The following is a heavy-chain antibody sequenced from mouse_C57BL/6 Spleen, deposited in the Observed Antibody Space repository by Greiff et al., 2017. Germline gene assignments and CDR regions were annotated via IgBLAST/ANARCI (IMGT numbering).Heavy chain of an antibody. V-gene: IGHV1-47*01. Sequence: VKLMESGAELVKPGASVKMSCKASGYTFTTYPIEWMKQNHGKSLEWIGNFHPYNDDTKYNEKFKGKATLTVEKSSSTVYLELSRLTSDDSAVYYCATTVGEGYAMDYWGQGTSVTVSS. CDR2: FHPYNDDT. CDR3: ATTVGEGYAMDY. D-gene: IGHD1-1*01. J-gene: IGHJ4*01. CDR1: GYTFTTYP.